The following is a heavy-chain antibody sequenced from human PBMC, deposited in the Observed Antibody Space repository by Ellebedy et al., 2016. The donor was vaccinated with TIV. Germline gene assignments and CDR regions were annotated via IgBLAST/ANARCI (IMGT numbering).Heavy chain of an antibody. V-gene: IGHV3-30*01. D-gene: IGHD3-9*01. CDR2: ISHDGKNT. CDR3: ARESVRYFDWDY. CDR1: GFTFSDSV. Sequence: GGSLRLSCAASGFTFSDSVMHWVRQAPGKAPEWVAVISHDGKNTYYGDSVMGRFIISRDNSENTLFLQLNSLRAEDTAVYYCARESVRYFDWDYWGQGTLVTVSS. J-gene: IGHJ4*02.